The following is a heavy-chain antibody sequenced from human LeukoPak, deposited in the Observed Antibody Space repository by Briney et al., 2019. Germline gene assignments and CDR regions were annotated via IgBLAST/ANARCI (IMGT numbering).Heavy chain of an antibody. CDR1: GYTFTSYY. Sequence: ASVKVSCKASGYTFTSYYMHWVRQAPGQGLEWMGIINPSGSSTSYAQKFQGRVTMTRDTSTSTVYMELSSLRSEDTAVYYCARGGGIVVGTRYYFDYWGQGTLVTVSP. CDR2: INPSGSST. D-gene: IGHD3-22*01. V-gene: IGHV1-46*01. J-gene: IGHJ4*02. CDR3: ARGGGIVVGTRYYFDY.